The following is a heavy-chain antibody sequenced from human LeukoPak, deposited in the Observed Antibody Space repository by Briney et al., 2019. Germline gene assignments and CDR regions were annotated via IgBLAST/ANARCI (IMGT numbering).Heavy chain of an antibody. J-gene: IGHJ4*02. Sequence: SETLSLTCAVYGGSFSGYHWSWIRQPPGKGLEWIGEINHSGSTNYNPSLKSRVTISVDTSKNQFSLKLSSVTAADTAVYYCARGRFNRYYGSGSYYNFDYWGQGTLVTVSS. D-gene: IGHD3-10*01. CDR1: GGSFSGYH. V-gene: IGHV4-34*01. CDR3: ARGRFNRYYGSGSYYNFDY. CDR2: INHSGST.